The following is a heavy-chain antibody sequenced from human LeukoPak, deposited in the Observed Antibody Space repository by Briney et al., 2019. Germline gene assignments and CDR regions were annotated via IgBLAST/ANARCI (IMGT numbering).Heavy chain of an antibody. CDR3: AMYSSSWSAWFDP. D-gene: IGHD6-13*01. CDR1: GGSISSYY. V-gene: IGHV4-59*01. J-gene: IGHJ5*02. CDR2: IYYSGST. Sequence: SETLSLTCTVSGGSISSYYWSWIRQPPGKGLERIGYIYYSGSTNYNPSLKSRVTISVDTSKNQFSLKLSSVTAADTAVHYSAMYSSSWSAWFDPRGQGTLVTVSS.